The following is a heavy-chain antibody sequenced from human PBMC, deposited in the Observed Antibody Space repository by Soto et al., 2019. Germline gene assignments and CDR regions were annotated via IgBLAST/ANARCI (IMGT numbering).Heavy chain of an antibody. CDR3: ARDQGRGRNRGSGSYVIPSYYYGMDV. V-gene: IGHV3-11*06. CDR1: GFTFSDYY. Sequence: GSLRLSCAASGFTFSDYYMSWIRQAPGKGLEWVSYISSSSSYTNYADSVKGRFTISRDNAKNSLYLQMNSLRAEDTAVYYCARDQGRGRNRGSGSYVIPSYYYGMDVWGQGTTVTVSS. D-gene: IGHD3-10*01. CDR2: ISSSSSYT. J-gene: IGHJ6*02.